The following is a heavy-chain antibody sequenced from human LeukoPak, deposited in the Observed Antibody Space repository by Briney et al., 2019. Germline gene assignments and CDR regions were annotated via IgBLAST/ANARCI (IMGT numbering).Heavy chain of an antibody. CDR2: INPNSGGT. CDR3: ARVGEEVVVPAAISDAFDI. V-gene: IGHV1-2*02. CDR1: GCTFTGYY. J-gene: IGHJ3*02. Sequence: ASVKVSCKASGCTFTGYYMHWVRQAPGQGLEWMGWINPNSGGTNYAQKFQGRVTMTRDTSISTAYMELSRLRSDDTAVYYCARVGEEVVVPAAISDAFDIWGQGTMVTVSS. D-gene: IGHD2-2*02.